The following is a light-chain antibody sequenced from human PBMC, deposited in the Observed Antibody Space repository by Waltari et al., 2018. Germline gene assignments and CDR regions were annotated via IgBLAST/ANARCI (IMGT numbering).Light chain of an antibody. J-gene: IGLJ3*02. CDR2: VNSDGSH. CDR3: QTGGHGTWV. CDR1: SGHSSNI. Sequence: QLVLTQSPSASASLGASVKLTCTLSSGHSSNIIAWLQQQPEKGPRYFMKVNSDGSHSKGDVIPDRFSGSSSGAERYLTISSLQSEDEADYYCQTGGHGTWVFGGGTKLTVL. V-gene: IGLV4-69*01.